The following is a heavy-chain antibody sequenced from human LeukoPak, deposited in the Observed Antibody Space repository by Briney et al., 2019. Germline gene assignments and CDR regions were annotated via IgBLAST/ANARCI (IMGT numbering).Heavy chain of an antibody. CDR2: MSDSGGST. CDR1: GFTFSSYG. V-gene: IGHV3-23*01. CDR3: ARRRGMIRGVYYYCGMDV. D-gene: IGHD3-10*01. Sequence: GGSLRLSCEASGFTFSSYGMSWVRQAPGKGLEWVSSMSDSGGSTYYAESVKGRFTISRDNSKNTLYLQMSSLRAEDTAVYYCARRRGMIRGVYYYCGMDVWGQGTTVTVSS. J-gene: IGHJ6*02.